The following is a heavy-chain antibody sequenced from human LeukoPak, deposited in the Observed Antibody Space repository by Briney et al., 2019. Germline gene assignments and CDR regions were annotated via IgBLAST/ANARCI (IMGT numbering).Heavy chain of an antibody. CDR3: ARGRPHGNDY. V-gene: IGHV3-74*01. Sequence: PGGSLRLSCAASGFTFSKAWMNWVRQAPGKGLVWVSRIASDGSSTTYADSVKGRFSISRDNAKNTLYLQMNSLRVEDTAVYYCARGRPHGNDYWGQGTLVTVSS. D-gene: IGHD4-23*01. CDR2: IASDGSST. CDR1: GFTFSKAW. J-gene: IGHJ4*02.